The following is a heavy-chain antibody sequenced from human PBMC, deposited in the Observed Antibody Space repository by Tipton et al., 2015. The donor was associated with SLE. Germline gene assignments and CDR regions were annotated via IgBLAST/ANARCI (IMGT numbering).Heavy chain of an antibody. CDR2: INYSGTT. CDR3: ARGGCSGGSGGSCYPYYYGMDV. J-gene: IGHJ6*02. V-gene: IGHV4-39*07. D-gene: IGHD2-15*01. CDR1: GDSISSRSYY. Sequence: TLSLTCSVSGDSISSRSYYWGWIRQPPGKGLEWIGSINYSGTTYYNPSLQSRVTMFVDTSKNQFSLKLSSVTAADTAVYYCARGGCSGGSGGSCYPYYYGMDVWGQGTTVTVSS.